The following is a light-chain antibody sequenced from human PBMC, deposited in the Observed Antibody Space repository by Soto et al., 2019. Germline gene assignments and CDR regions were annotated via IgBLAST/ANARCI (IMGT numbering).Light chain of an antibody. CDR3: QQYYRTPPT. Sequence: DIVMTQSPDSLAVSLGERATINCKSSQSVLDISNNKNYLAWYQQKPRQPPKLLIYWASARESGVPDRFSGSGSGTDFTLTISSLPAEDVAVYSCQQYYRTPPTFGQGTKLEIK. V-gene: IGKV4-1*01. CDR1: QSVLDISNNKNY. CDR2: WAS. J-gene: IGKJ2*01.